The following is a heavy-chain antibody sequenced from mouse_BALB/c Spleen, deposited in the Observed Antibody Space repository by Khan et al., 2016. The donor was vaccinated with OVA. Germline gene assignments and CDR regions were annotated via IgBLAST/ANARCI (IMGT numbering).Heavy chain of an antibody. V-gene: IGHV3-2*02. J-gene: IGHJ3*01. CDR3: ARKDYYDYDPFPY. CDR2: ISYSGNT. CDR1: GYSITSEYT. D-gene: IGHD2-4*01. Sequence: EVQLQESGPGLVKPSQSLSLTCTVTGYSITSEYTWNWIRQFPGHKLEWMGFISYSGNTRYNPSLKSRISITRDTSKNPFFLQLNSVTSEDTATYYCARKDYYDYDPFPYWGQGTLVTVSA.